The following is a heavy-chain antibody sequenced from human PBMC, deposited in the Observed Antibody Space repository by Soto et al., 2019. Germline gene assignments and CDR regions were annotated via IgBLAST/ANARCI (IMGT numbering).Heavy chain of an antibody. J-gene: IGHJ4*02. CDR1: GVSVSSGSYY. CDR3: ARFGTVTYDY. CDR2: IYYSGST. D-gene: IGHD4-17*01. Sequence: SATRSLTCPVSGVSVSSGSYYLRWIRQPPGKGLEWIGYIYYSGSTNYNPSLKSRVTISVDTSKNQFSLKLSSVTAADTAVYYCARFGTVTYDYWGQGTLVTVS. V-gene: IGHV4-61*01.